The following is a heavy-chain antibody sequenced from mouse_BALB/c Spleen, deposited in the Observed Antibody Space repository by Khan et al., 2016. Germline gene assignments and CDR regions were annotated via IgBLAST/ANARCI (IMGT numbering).Heavy chain of an antibody. V-gene: IGHV1-85*01. CDR2: IFPGDGST. J-gene: IGHJ3*01. D-gene: IGHD2-14*01. CDR3: TRTYYKYDGSWFAY. Sequence: QVQLQQPGAELIKPGASVKLSCKASGYTFTSYDINWVRQRPEQGLEWIGWIFPGDGSTKYNEKFMGKATLTTDKSSSTAYMQLSRLTSEDSAVYFCTRTYYKYDGSWFAYWGQGTLVTVSA. CDR1: GYTFTSYD.